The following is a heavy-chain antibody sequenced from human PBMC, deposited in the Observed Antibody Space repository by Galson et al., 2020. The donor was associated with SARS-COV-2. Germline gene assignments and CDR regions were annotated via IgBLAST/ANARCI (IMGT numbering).Heavy chain of an antibody. D-gene: IGHD3-10*01. V-gene: IGHV1-18*01. CDR1: GYTFSSYA. J-gene: IGHJ4*02. CDR3: ARDIYYGSGVFDF. CDR2: ISAYDGNT. Sequence: ASVKVSCKASGYTFSSYAFSWVRQAPGQGLEWMGWISAYDGNTYYAPTLQGRVSMTTDTSTRTAYMELRSLRSDDTAVYYCARDIYYGSGVFDFWGQGTLVSVSS.